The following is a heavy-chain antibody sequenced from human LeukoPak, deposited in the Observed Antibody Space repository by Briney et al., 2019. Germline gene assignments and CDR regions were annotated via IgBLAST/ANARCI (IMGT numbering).Heavy chain of an antibody. V-gene: IGHV5-10-1*01. Sequence: GESLKISCKGSGYSFTSYWISWVRQMPGKGLEWMGRIDPSDSYTNYSPSFQGHVTISADKSISTAYLQWSSLKASDTAMYYSARLKDILTGYYTDDAFDIWGQGTMVTVSS. J-gene: IGHJ3*02. D-gene: IGHD3-9*01. CDR3: ARLKDILTGYYTDDAFDI. CDR2: IDPSDSYT. CDR1: GYSFTSYW.